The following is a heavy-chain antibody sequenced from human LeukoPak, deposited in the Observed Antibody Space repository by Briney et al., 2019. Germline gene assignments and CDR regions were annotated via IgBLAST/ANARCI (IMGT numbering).Heavy chain of an antibody. CDR2: IGGSGATT. CDR3: AKVYSSYYFDY. CDR1: GFTFSDYY. V-gene: IGHV3-23*01. D-gene: IGHD4-11*01. J-gene: IGHJ4*02. Sequence: TGGSLRLSCAASGFTFSDYYMTWVRRAPGKGLEWVSAIGGSGATTYYADSVRGRFTISRDNSKNTVYLQMNSLRAEDTAVYYCAKVYSSYYFDYWGQGTLVTVSS.